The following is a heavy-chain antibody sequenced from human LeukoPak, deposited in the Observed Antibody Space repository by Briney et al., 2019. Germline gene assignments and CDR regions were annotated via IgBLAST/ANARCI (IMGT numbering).Heavy chain of an antibody. Sequence: GGSLRLSCTASGFTFGDYAMSWVRQAPGKGLEWVGFIRSKAYGGTTEYTASVKGRFTVSRDDSKSIAYLQMNSLKTEDTAVYYCTRDPPKPWGQGTLVTVSS. CDR3: TRDPPKP. J-gene: IGHJ5*02. V-gene: IGHV3-49*04. CDR1: GFTFGDYA. CDR2: IRSKAYGGTT.